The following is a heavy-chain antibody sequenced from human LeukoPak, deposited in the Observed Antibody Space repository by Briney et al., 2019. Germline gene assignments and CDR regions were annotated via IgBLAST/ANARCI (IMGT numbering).Heavy chain of an antibody. J-gene: IGHJ6*03. CDR2: IYYSGST. CDR1: GDSISTSSYY. Sequence: SETLSLTCSVSGDSISTSSYYWGWIRQPPGKGLEWIGTIYYSGSTYYNPSLTSRVTISVDTSKNQFSLKLSSVTAADTAVYYCARHKDYYFSYMDVWGKGTTVTISS. CDR3: ARHKDYYFSYMDV. V-gene: IGHV4-39*01.